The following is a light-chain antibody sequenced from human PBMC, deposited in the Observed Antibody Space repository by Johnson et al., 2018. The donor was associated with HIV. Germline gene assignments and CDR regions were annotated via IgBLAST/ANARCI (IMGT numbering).Light chain of an antibody. Sequence: VLTQPPSVSAAPGQRVNISCSGNSSNIENYFVSWYQQLPGAAPRLVIYENNKRPSGIPDRFSGSKSGPSATLGITGLQTGDEADYYCGTWDSSLSVYVFGTGTKVTVL. J-gene: IGLJ1*01. CDR3: GTWDSSLSVYV. V-gene: IGLV1-51*02. CDR1: SSNIENYF. CDR2: ENN.